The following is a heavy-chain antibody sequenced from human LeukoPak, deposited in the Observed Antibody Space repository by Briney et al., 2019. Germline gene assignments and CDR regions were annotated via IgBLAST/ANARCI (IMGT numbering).Heavy chain of an antibody. CDR1: GGSFSGYY. V-gene: IGHV4-34*01. D-gene: IGHD1-1*01. J-gene: IGHJ6*03. CDR2: INHSGST. CDR3: ARLPVSTTGTTGNYYYYMDV. Sequence: SETLSLTCAVYGGSFSGYYWSWLRQPPGKGLEWIGEINHSGSTNYNPSLKSRVTISVDTSKNQFSLKLSSVTAADTAVYYCARLPVSTTGTTGNYYYYMDVWGKGTTVTISS.